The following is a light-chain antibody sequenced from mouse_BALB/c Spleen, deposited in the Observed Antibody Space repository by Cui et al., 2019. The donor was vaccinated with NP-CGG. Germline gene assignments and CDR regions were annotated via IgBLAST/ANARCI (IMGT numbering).Light chain of an antibody. CDR3: ARWYNNHWV. CDR1: TGAVTTSNY. CDR2: GTN. Sequence: HAFVPQASALPPSPGETVTLTCRSKTGAVTTSNYANWVQEKPDHLFTGLIGGTNNRAPGVPARFSGSLIGDKAALTITGAQTEDETIYFGARWYNNHWVFGGGTKLTVL. V-gene: IGLV1*01. J-gene: IGLJ1*01.